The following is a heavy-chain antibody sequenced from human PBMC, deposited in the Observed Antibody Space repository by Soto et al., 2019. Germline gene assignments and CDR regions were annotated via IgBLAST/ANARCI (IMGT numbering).Heavy chain of an antibody. CDR3: ARGNPVYSRYYFDY. CDR2: IGTAGDT. D-gene: IGHD6-13*01. CDR1: GFTFSSYD. Sequence: GGSLRLSCAASGFTFSSYDMHWVRQVTGKGLEWVSAIGTAGDTYYPGSVKGRFTISRENAKNSLYLQMNSLRAGDTAVYYCARGNPVYSRYYFDYWGQGTLVTVSS. J-gene: IGHJ4*02. V-gene: IGHV3-13*04.